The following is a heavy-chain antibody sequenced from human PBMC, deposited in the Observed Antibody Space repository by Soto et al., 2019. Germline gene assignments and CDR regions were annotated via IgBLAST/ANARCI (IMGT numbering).Heavy chain of an antibody. CDR2: MFYSGLT. D-gene: IGHD2-15*01. J-gene: IGHJ6*02. Sequence: TLSLTCSVSGYSVSSSDYYWAWIRQPPGKGLEWIGSMFYSGLTYYNPSLKSRVTLSVDTSKNQFSVRLNSVTAADTAVYYCAPLSVSLSGPYGIHVRGQGTTVTVSS. CDR1: GYSVSSSDYY. CDR3: APLSVSLSGPYGIHV. V-gene: IGHV4-39*01.